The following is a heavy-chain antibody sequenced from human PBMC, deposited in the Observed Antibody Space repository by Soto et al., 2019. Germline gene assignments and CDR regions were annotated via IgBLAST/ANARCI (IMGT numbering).Heavy chain of an antibody. CDR3: AKDRRPNYYYCMDV. CDR2: ISYDGSNK. D-gene: IGHD6-25*01. Sequence: QVQLVESGGGVVQPGRSLRLSCAASGFTFSSYGMHWVRQAPGKGLEWVAVISYDGSNKYYADSVKGRFTISRDNSKTTLYLQMNSLRAEDTAVYYCAKDRRPNYYYCMDVWGQGTTVTVSS. V-gene: IGHV3-30*18. CDR1: GFTFSSYG. J-gene: IGHJ6*02.